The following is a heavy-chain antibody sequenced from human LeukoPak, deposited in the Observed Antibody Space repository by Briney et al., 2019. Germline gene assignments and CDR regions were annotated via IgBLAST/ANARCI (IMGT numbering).Heavy chain of an antibody. J-gene: IGHJ4*02. CDR3: ARGLSTGNTGYYFDY. Sequence: PGGSLRLSCAASGFTFSSNYMNWVRQAPGKGLEWVSVIYSGGTTYYADSVKGRFTISRDNSKNTLDLQMNSLRAEDTAVYFCARGLSTGNTGYYFDYWGRGTLVTVSS. CDR2: IYSGGTT. D-gene: IGHD2-8*02. V-gene: IGHV3-53*01. CDR1: GFTFSSNY.